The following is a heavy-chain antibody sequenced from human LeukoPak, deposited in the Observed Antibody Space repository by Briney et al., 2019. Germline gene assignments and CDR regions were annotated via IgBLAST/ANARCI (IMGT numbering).Heavy chain of an antibody. D-gene: IGHD2-15*01. CDR1: GYSFTTYW. CDR2: IYPGDSDT. J-gene: IGHJ3*02. CDR3: ARTPVVVAAATKRGTFDI. V-gene: IGHV5-51*01. Sequence: GESLKISCKASGYSFTTYWISWVRQMPGKGLEWMGIIYPGDSDTRYSPSFQGQVTISADKSISTAYLQWSSLKASDTAMYYCARTPVVVAAATKRGTFDIWGQGTMVTVSS.